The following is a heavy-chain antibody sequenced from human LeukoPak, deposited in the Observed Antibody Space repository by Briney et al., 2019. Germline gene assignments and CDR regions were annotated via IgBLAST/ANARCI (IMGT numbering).Heavy chain of an antibody. CDR1: GGSISSSSYY. CDR2: IYYSGST. V-gene: IGHV4-39*01. J-gene: IGHJ4*02. Sequence: SETLSLTCTVSGGSISSSSYYWGWIRQPPGKGLEWIGSIYYSGSTYYNPSLKSRVTISVDTSKNQFSLKLSSVTAADTAVYYCARQKGRVYYDSSGFLAFNGHFDYWGQGTLVTVSS. D-gene: IGHD3-22*01. CDR3: ARQKGRVYYDSSGFLAFNGHFDY.